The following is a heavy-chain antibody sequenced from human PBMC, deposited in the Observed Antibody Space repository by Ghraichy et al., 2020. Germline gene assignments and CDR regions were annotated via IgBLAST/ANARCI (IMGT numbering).Heavy chain of an antibody. CDR1: GFTFSSYS. Sequence: GGPLRLSCAASGFTFSSYSMHWVRQAPGKGLEWVAVISYDGSNKYYADSVKGRFTISRDNSKNTLYLQMNSLRAEDTAVYYCARVPLRFLRPGAFDIWGQGTMVTVSS. J-gene: IGHJ3*02. CDR3: ARVPLRFLRPGAFDI. CDR2: ISYDGSNK. V-gene: IGHV3-30*01. D-gene: IGHD3-3*01.